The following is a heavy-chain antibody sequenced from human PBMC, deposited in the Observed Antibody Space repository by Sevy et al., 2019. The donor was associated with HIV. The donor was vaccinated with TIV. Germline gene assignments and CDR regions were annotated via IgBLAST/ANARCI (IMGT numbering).Heavy chain of an antibody. Sequence: SETLSLTCTVSGGSISSGDYYWSWIRQPPGKGLEWIGYIYYSGSTYYNPSLKSRVTISVDTSKNQFSLKLSSVTAADTAVYYCARATTGYYDYVWGSYRLDAFDIWGQRTMVTVSS. D-gene: IGHD3-16*02. CDR2: IYYSGST. CDR1: GGSISSGDYY. CDR3: ARATTGYYDYVWGSYRLDAFDI. V-gene: IGHV4-30-4*01. J-gene: IGHJ3*02.